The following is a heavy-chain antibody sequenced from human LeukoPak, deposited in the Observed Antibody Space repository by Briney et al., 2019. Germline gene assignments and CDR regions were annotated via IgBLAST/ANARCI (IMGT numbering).Heavy chain of an antibody. CDR2: IYYSGST. CDR3: ARDLGYCSGGSCFNWFDP. Sequence: PSETLSLTCTVSGXSISSYYWSWIRQPPGKGLEWIGYIYYSGSTNYNPSLKSRVTISVDTSKNQFSLKLSSVTAADTAVYYCARDLGYCSGGSCFNWFDPWGQGILVTVSS. J-gene: IGHJ5*02. D-gene: IGHD2-15*01. CDR1: GXSISSYY. V-gene: IGHV4-59*01.